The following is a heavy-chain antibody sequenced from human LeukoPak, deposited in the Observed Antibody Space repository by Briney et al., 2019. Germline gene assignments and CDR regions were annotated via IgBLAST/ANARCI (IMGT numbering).Heavy chain of an antibody. J-gene: IGHJ3*02. CDR1: GYSISSGYY. Sequence: PSETLSLTCTVSGYSISSGYYWGWIRQPPGKGLEWIGSIYHSGSTYYNPSLKSRVTISVDTSKNQFSLKLSSVTAADTAVYYCACKLELLGAFDIWGQGTMVTVSS. CDR3: ACKLELLGAFDI. V-gene: IGHV4-38-2*02. D-gene: IGHD1-7*01. CDR2: IYHSGST.